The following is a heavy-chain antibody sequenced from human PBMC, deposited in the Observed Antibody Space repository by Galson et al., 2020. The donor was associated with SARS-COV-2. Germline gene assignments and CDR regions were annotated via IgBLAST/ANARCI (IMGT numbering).Heavy chain of an antibody. Sequence: SETLSLTCAVFGGSFSGYYYNWVRQPPGRGLEWIGEMHPSGSPNYNPSLKSRVTISVDSSKNQFSLKLNSVTAADTAVYYCTRGSDNSKVGDVWDQGTTVTVSS. CDR1: GGSFSGYY. CDR2: MHPSGSP. CDR3: TRGSDNSKVGDV. V-gene: IGHV4-34*01. J-gene: IGHJ6*02. D-gene: IGHD6-13*01.